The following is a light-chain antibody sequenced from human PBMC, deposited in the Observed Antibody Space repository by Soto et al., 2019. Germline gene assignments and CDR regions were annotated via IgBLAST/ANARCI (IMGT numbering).Light chain of an antibody. CDR2: GAS. V-gene: IGKV3-15*01. Sequence: EIVMTQSPVTLSVSPGERATLSCRASQSVSSNLAWYQQKPGQAPRVLIYGASTRATGIPARFSGSGSGTEFTLTISSLQSEDVAVYYCQQYNNWPPFTFGPGTKVDIK. J-gene: IGKJ3*01. CDR1: QSVSSN. CDR3: QQYNNWPPFT.